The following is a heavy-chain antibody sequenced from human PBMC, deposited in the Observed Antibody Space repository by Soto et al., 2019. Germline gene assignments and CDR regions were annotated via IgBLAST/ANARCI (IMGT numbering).Heavy chain of an antibody. V-gene: IGHV3-11*06. D-gene: IGHD4-17*01. CDR3: ARDNSYGDYGTD. CDR2: ISTGSTYT. CDR1: GFTFSDSY. J-gene: IGHJ4*02. Sequence: QVQLVESGGGLVKPGGSLRLSCAASGFTFSDSYMSWIRQAPGKGLEWVSYISTGSTYTNYADSVKGRFTISRDNAKNSLYLQMNSLRAEDTAVYYCARDNSYGDYGTDWGQGTLVTVSS.